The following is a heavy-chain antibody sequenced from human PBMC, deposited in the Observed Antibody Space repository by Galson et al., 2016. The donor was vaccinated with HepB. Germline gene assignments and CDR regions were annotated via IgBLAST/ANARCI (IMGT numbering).Heavy chain of an antibody. D-gene: IGHD6-19*01. J-gene: IGHJ5*02. Sequence: SLRLSCAASGLHFSSSAMSWVRQAPGKGLEWVSTIGGSGDNTFYADSVKGRFTISRENSKNALYVQMNRLRAEDTAIYYCARMVAGWFDPWGQGTLVTVSS. CDR1: GLHFSSSA. CDR2: IGGSGDNT. V-gene: IGHV3-23*01. CDR3: ARMVAGWFDP.